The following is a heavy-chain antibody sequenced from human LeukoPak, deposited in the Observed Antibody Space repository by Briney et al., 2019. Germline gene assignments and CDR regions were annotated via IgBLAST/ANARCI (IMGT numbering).Heavy chain of an antibody. CDR1: GFTVSTNS. CDR3: ARQHCSGGDCYFFD. D-gene: IGHD2-15*01. Sequence: GGSLRLSCAASGFTVSTNSLTWVRQAPGKGLEWVSILYSGGTTFYADSVKGRFTISRDNSNNTLYLQMNSLRAEDTAVYYCARQHCSGGDCYFFDWGQGTLVTVSS. V-gene: IGHV3-53*01. J-gene: IGHJ4*02. CDR2: LYSGGTT.